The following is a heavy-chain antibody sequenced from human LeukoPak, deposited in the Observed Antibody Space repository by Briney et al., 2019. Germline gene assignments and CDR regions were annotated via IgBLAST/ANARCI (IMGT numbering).Heavy chain of an antibody. CDR2: ISAYNGNT. Sequence: ASVKVSCKASGYTFTSYGISWVRQAPGQGLEWMGWISAYNGNTNYAQKLQGRVTMTTDASTSTAYMELRSLRSDDTAVYYCARDRRVAVAGSWSYYYYYGMDVWGQGTTVTVSS. D-gene: IGHD6-19*01. CDR1: GYTFTSYG. CDR3: ARDRRVAVAGSWSYYYYYGMDV. J-gene: IGHJ6*02. V-gene: IGHV1-18*01.